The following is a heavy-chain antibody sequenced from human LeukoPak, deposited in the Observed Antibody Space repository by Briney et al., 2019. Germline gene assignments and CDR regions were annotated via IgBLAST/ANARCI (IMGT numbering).Heavy chain of an antibody. V-gene: IGHV1-2*02. CDR1: GYTFTGYY. Sequence: ASVKVSCKASGYTFTGYYMHWVRQAPGQGLEWMGWINPNSGGTNYAQKFQGRVTMTRDTSISTAYMELSRLRSDDTAVYYCARDPIWSGYYLDYWGQGTLVTVSS. D-gene: IGHD3-3*01. CDR2: INPNSGGT. CDR3: ARDPIWSGYYLDY. J-gene: IGHJ4*02.